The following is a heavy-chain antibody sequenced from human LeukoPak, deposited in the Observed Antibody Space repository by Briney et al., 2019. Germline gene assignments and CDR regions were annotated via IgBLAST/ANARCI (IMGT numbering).Heavy chain of an antibody. CDR3: ARMTITMVRGAPYYYGMDV. Sequence: PSETLSLTCTVSGGSISSYYWSWIRQPPGKGLEWIGYIYYSGSTNYNPSLKSRVTISVDTSKNQFCLNLSSVTAADTAVYYCARMTITMVRGAPYYYGMDVWGQGTTVTVSS. CDR1: GGSISSYY. CDR2: IYYSGST. V-gene: IGHV4-59*01. D-gene: IGHD3-10*01. J-gene: IGHJ6*02.